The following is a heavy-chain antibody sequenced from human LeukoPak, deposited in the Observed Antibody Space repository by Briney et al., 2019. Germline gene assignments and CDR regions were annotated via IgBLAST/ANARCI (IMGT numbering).Heavy chain of an antibody. CDR1: GFTFSSYA. V-gene: IGHV3-23*01. CDR2: ISGSGGST. J-gene: IGHJ4*02. D-gene: IGHD5-18*01. Sequence: GGSLRLSCAASGFTFSSYAMSWVRQAPGKGLEWVSAISGSGGSTYYADSVKGRFTISRDNSKDTLYLQMNSLRAEDTAVYYCAKRSTAMGRNYFDYWGQGTLVTVSS. CDR3: AKRSTAMGRNYFDY.